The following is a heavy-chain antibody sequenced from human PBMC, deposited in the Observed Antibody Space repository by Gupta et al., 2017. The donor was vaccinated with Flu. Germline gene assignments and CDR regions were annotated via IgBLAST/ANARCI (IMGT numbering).Heavy chain of an antibody. CDR1: GFTFSSYG. J-gene: IGHJ5*02. Sequence: SGFTFSSYGMRWVRQAPGRGLEWVSSISGSGSVTFSADSVKGRFTISRDNSKNTLYLQMNSLRPEDTAVYYCAKDWTAVGTSPNDAWGRGSRVIVSS. V-gene: IGHV3-23*01. D-gene: IGHD1-26*01. CDR2: ISGSGSVT. CDR3: AKDWTAVGTSPNDA.